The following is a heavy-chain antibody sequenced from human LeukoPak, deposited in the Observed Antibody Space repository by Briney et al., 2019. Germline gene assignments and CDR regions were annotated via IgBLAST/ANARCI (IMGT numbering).Heavy chain of an antibody. D-gene: IGHD6-13*01. V-gene: IGHV4-4*07. CDR1: GDSISNYY. J-gene: IGHJ5*01. CDR3: ATGMAAAYDYNWFES. Sequence: KTSETLSLTCTVSGDSISNYYWTWIRQSAGKGLEWIGRISASGSTRYNPSLKSRLTMSVDTSKNQFSLKLTSVTAADTAVYFCATGMAAAYDYNWFESWGQGTLVIVSS. CDR2: ISASGST.